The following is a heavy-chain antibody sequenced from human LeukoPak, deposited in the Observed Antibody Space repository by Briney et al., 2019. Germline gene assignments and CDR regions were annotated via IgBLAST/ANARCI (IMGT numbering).Heavy chain of an antibody. CDR3: ARTEQQLVPWFDP. Sequence: SETLSLTCTVSGGSISSSSYSWGWIRQPPGKGLEWIGSIYYSGTTYYNPSLKSRVTISVDTSKNQFSLKLSSVTAADTAVYYCARTEQQLVPWFDPWGQGTLVTVSS. D-gene: IGHD6-13*01. CDR2: IYYSGTT. V-gene: IGHV4-39*07. J-gene: IGHJ5*02. CDR1: GGSISSSSYS.